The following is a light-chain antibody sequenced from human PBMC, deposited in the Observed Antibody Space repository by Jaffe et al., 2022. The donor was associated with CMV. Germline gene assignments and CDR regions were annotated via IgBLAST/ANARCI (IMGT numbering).Light chain of an antibody. Sequence: DIQMTQSPSTLSASVGDRVTITCRASQSFSSWLAWYQQKPGKAPKLLIYKASSLKSGVPSRFSGSGSGTEFTLTISSLQPDDFATYYCQHYNDYLWTFGQGTKVEIK. J-gene: IGKJ1*01. CDR2: KAS. V-gene: IGKV1-5*03. CDR1: QSFSSW. CDR3: QHYNDYLWT.